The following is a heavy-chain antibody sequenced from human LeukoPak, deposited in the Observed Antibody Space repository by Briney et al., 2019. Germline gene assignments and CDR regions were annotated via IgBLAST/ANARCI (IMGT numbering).Heavy chain of an antibody. J-gene: IGHJ6*03. V-gene: IGHV3-23*01. CDR3: AKVGFVGSGGWYFISGYYMDV. Sequence: GGSLRLSCAASGFTFSNFAMSWVRQAPGKGLQWVSAISTSGDSTYHADSVKGRFTISRDNSKNTLHLHMNRLRGDDTAVYYCAKVGFVGSGGWYFISGYYMDVWGKGTTVTVSS. CDR2: ISTSGDST. CDR1: GFTFSNFA. D-gene: IGHD6-19*01.